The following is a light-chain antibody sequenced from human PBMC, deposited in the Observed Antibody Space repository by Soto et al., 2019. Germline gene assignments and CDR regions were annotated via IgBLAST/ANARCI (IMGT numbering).Light chain of an antibody. J-gene: IGKJ2*01. CDR2: AAS. CDR3: QQYGSSPPYT. Sequence: EIVLTQSPGTLSLSPGERATLSCRASQSVGSNYLAWYQQKPGQAPRLLIYAASSRASDIPDRFSGSGSGTDFTLTIIRLEPEDFAVYYCQQYGSSPPYTFGQGTKLEI. CDR1: QSVGSNY. V-gene: IGKV3-20*01.